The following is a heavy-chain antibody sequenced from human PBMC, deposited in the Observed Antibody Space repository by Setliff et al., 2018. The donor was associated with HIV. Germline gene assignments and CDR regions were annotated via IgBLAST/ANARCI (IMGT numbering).Heavy chain of an antibody. D-gene: IGHD1-26*01. J-gene: IGHJ4*02. Sequence: ASVKVSCKASGDIFTSYYMHWVRQAPGQGPEWMGWLNTGSGATRSQKFQDRATITMDTSASTAYMELNSLTSEDTAVYYCARRILGPTEVFDYWGQGTPVTVSS. CDR3: ARRILGPTEVFDY. CDR1: GDIFTSYY. CDR2: LNTGSGAT. V-gene: IGHV1-3*04.